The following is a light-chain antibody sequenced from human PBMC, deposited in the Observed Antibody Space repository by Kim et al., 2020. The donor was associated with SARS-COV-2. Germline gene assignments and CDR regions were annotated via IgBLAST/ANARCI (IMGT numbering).Light chain of an antibody. CDR2: DAS. J-gene: IGKJ3*01. CDR1: QGVSTF. V-gene: IGKV3-11*01. CDR3: QLRNSCPFT. Sequence: EIVLTQSPATLSLSPGERATLSCRASQGVSTFLAWYQQKTGQAPRLLIHDASNRANGIPARFSGSGSETDFTLTISSLEPGDFAVYYFQLRNSCPFTIGRGAKGDIK.